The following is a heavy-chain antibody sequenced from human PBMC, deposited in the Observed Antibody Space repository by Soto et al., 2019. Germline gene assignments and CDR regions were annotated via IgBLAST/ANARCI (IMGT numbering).Heavy chain of an antibody. CDR2: IYRSGST. J-gene: IGHJ4*02. V-gene: IGHV4-31*03. CDR3: ARDTTTSSYFDY. D-gene: IGHD1-26*01. CDR1: GGSINSHDHY. Sequence: SETLSLTCIVSGGSINSHDHYWSWIRQLPGKGLEWIGHIYRSGSTSYNPSLKSRLAISIDTSQNQFSLSLSSVTAADTAVYYCARDTTTSSYFDYWGQGNRVTVSS.